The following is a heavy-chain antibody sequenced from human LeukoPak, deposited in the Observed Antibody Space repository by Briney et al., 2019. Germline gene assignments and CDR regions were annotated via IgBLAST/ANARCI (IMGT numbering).Heavy chain of an antibody. CDR2: ISYDGSNK. J-gene: IGHJ4*02. Sequence: GGSLRLSCAASGFTFSSYAMHWVRQAPGKGLEWVAVISYDGSNKYYADSVKGRFTISRDNSKNTLYLQMNSLRAEDTAVYYCASILSGSLDYWGQGTLVTVSS. D-gene: IGHD1-26*01. CDR1: GFTFSSYA. V-gene: IGHV3-30-3*01. CDR3: ASILSGSLDY.